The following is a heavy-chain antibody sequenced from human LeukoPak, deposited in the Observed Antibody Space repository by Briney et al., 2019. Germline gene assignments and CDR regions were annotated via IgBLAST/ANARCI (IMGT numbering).Heavy chain of an antibody. CDR3: ARDNDSRDPPHFDY. V-gene: IGHV4-39*07. J-gene: IGHJ4*02. CDR1: GGSISSNTYY. Sequence: SETLSLTCTVSGGSISSNTYYWGWIRQPPGKGLEWIGSIYYSGSTYYNPSLKSRVTISVDTSKNQFSLKLSSVTAADTAVYYCARDNDSRDPPHFDYWGQGTLVTVSS. CDR2: IYYSGST. D-gene: IGHD3-16*01.